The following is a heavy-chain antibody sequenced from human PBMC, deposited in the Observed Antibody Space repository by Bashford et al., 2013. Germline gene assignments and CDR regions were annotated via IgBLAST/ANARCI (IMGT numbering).Heavy chain of an antibody. D-gene: IGHD6-13*01. J-gene: IGHJ4*02. V-gene: IGHV3-33*06. CDR3: AQSSSSWWRFDY. CDR2: IWYDGSNK. Sequence: VRQAPGKGLEWVAVIWYDGSNKYYADSVKGRFTISRDNSRNTLYVQMNSLRLEDTAVYYCAQSSSSWWRFDYWGQGTLGPPSPQ.